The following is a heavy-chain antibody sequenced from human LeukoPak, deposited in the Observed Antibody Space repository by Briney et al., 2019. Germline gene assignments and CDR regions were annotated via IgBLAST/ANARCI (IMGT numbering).Heavy chain of an antibody. D-gene: IGHD6-13*01. J-gene: IGHJ4*02. Sequence: SETLSLTCAVYGGSFSGYYWSWIRQPPGKGLEWIGEINHSGSTNYNPSLKSRVTISVDTSENQFSLKLSSVTAADTAVYYCARGIAAAGPFDYWGQGTLVTVSS. CDR2: INHSGST. CDR3: ARGIAAAGPFDY. V-gene: IGHV4-34*01. CDR1: GGSFSGYY.